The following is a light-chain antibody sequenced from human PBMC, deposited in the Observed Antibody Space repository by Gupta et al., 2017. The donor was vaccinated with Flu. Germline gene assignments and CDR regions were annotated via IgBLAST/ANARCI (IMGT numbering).Light chain of an antibody. J-gene: IGKJ4*01. V-gene: IGKV3-11*01. CDR1: QSVGSS. CDR3: QQRKNWPLT. CDR2: DAS. Sequence: PATLSLSPGERGTLPCRASQSVGSSLGWYQQKPGQTPRLLMYDASNRASGIPARFSGSGSGTDFTLTISSLEPEDSAVYYCQQRKNWPLTFGGGTKVEIK.